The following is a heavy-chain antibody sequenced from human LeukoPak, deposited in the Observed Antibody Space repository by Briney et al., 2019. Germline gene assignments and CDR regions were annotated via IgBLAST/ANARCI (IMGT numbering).Heavy chain of an antibody. Sequence: GGSLRLSCEASGFTFSNYAMNWVRQAPGKGLQWVSTISVGSDITYYADSVKGRFTISRDNAKNSLYLQMNSLRAGDTAVYYCARDQEQQLVLPWVPRGGNWFDPWGQGTLVTVSS. J-gene: IGHJ5*02. CDR3: ARDQEQQLVLPWVPRGGNWFDP. D-gene: IGHD6-13*01. CDR2: ISVGSDIT. V-gene: IGHV3-21*01. CDR1: GFTFSNYA.